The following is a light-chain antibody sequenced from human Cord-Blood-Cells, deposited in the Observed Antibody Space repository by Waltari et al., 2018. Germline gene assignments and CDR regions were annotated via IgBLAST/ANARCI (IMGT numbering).Light chain of an antibody. Sequence: QSALTQPASVSGSPGQSITISCTCTSRDVGSYSIVSWYQQHPGKAPKLMIYEASKRPSGVSNRFSGSKSGNTDSLPISGLQAEDEADYYCCSYAGSSTYVFGTGTKVTVL. V-gene: IGLV2-23*01. CDR2: EAS. CDR1: SRDVGSYSI. J-gene: IGLJ1*01. CDR3: CSYAGSSTYV.